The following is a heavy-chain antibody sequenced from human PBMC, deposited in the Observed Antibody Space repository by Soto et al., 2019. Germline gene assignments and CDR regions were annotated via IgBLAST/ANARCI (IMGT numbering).Heavy chain of an antibody. J-gene: IGHJ6*02. CDR1: DHTISAGDYS. CDR2: IYYSGYT. CDR3: ARNNGTLYVGYYYDTDV. V-gene: IGHV4-39*01. Sequence: SETLRLTVGVSDHTISAGDYSWAGIRKTPXKGAERIRSIYYSGYTYYNTQLTSRANPSLEKSKNQFSTKPSSVNAAETAVYYCARNNGTLYVGYYYDTDVWGQGTTATV. D-gene: IGHD3-16*01.